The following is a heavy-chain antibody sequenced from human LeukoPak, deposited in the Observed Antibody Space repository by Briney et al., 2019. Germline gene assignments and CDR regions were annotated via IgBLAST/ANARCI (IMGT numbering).Heavy chain of an antibody. J-gene: IGHJ6*02. CDR2: IYPGDSDT. V-gene: IGHV5-51*01. CDR1: GYSFTSYW. CDR3: ARLSCSSTSCYEDYGMDV. Sequence: GESLKISCKGSGYSFTSYWIGWVRQMPGKGLEWMGIIYPGDSDTRYSPSFQGQVTISADKSISTAYLQRSSLKASDTAMYYCARLSCSSTSCYEDYGMDVWGQGTTVTVSS. D-gene: IGHD2-2*01.